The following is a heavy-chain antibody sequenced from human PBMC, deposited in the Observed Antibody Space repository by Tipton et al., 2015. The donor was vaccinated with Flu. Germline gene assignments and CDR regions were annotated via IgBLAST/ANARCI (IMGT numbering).Heavy chain of an antibody. CDR1: GYTFTTYY. CDR3: VLGSYDY. J-gene: IGHJ4*02. CDR2: IDPGGGTT. D-gene: IGHD1-26*01. Sequence: QLVQSGAEVKKPGASVKVSCKASGYTFTTYYIHWVRQAPGQGLEWMGIIDPGGGTTSYTQKFQGRATMTRDTSTSTVYMELSSLTSEDTAVYYCVLGSYDYWGQGTLVTVSS. V-gene: IGHV1-46*01.